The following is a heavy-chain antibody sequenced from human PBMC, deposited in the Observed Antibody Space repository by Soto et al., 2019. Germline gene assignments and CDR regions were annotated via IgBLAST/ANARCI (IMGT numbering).Heavy chain of an antibody. D-gene: IGHD3-10*01. CDR2: IGGAGSSA. CDR3: AKDAVAYNGEWDWFDL. J-gene: IGHJ5*02. V-gene: IGHV3-23*01. Sequence: EVQLLESGGGLVQPGGSLRLSCAASGFTFKHFAMSWVRQAPGKGMEWISAIGGAGSSANYADSVKGRFTVSRDDSKSTLYRQMSGLRVDDTALYYCAKDAVAYNGEWDWFDLWGQGTLVTVSS. CDR1: GFTFKHFA.